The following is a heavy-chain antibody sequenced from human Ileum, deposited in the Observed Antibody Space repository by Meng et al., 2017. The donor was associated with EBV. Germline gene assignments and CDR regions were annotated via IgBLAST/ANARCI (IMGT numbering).Heavy chain of an antibody. CDR3: ARNVPGTSAYYD. J-gene: IGHJ4*02. Sequence: VHLQQPAPGLVKPSYTLSLTCAVSGYSISSTNWWGWSRQPPGKGLEWIGYIYYSGSTSYNPSLKSRVTMPVDTSKNQFSLNLNSVTAVDTAVYYCARNVPGTSAYYDWGQGTLVTVSS. CDR1: GYSISSTNW. CDR2: IYYSGST. D-gene: IGHD3-22*01. V-gene: IGHV4-28*01.